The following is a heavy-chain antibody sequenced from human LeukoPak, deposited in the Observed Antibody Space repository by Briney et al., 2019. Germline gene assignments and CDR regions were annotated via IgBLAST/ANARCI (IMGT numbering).Heavy chain of an antibody. CDR3: AMSDPPPRWGVLDV. V-gene: IGHV1-2*02. Sequence: GASVKVFCKASGYTFSDYYMHWVRQAPGQGLEWMGWINLNSGGTNYAQKFQGRVTMTRDTSINTAYMELRSLKSDDTAVYYCAMSDPPPRWGVLDVWGQGTTVTVSS. J-gene: IGHJ6*02. CDR2: INLNSGGT. CDR1: GYTFSDYY. D-gene: IGHD4-23*01.